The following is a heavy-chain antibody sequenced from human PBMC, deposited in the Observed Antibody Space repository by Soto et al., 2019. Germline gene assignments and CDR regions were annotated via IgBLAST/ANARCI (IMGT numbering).Heavy chain of an antibody. J-gene: IGHJ6*03. V-gene: IGHV4-59*08. Sequence: ASETLSLTCTVSGGSISSYYWSWIRQPPGKGLEWIGYIYYSGSTNYNPSLKSRVTISVDTSKNQFSLKLSSVTAADTAVYYCARNFYGSGSHSAVYYYYMDVWGKGTTVTVSS. CDR3: ARNFYGSGSHSAVYYYYMDV. CDR2: IYYSGST. CDR1: GGSISSYY. D-gene: IGHD3-10*01.